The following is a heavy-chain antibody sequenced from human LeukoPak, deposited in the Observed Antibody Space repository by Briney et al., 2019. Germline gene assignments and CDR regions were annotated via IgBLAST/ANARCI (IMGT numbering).Heavy chain of an antibody. D-gene: IGHD3-3*01. CDR1: GFTFSSYA. Sequence: GGSLRLSCAASGFTFSSYAMNWVRQAPGKGLEWVSVISGSGGSIYYAGSVKGRFTISRDNSKNTLYLQMNSLRAEDTAIYYCAKEGGTYDFFGGFFDYWGQGTLVTVSS. V-gene: IGHV3-23*01. CDR2: ISGSGGSI. J-gene: IGHJ4*02. CDR3: AKEGGTYDFFGGFFDY.